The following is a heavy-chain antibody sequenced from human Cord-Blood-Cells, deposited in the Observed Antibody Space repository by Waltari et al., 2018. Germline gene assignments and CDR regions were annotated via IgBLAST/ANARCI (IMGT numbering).Heavy chain of an antibody. Sequence: EVQLVESGGVVVQPGGSLRLSGAASGFSFGDYTMHWVRQAPGKGLEWVSLISWDGGSTYYADSVKGRFTISRDNSKNSLYLQMNSLRTEDTALYYCAKERTGDLDYWGQGTLVTVSS. V-gene: IGHV3-43*01. CDR3: AKERTGDLDY. CDR2: ISWDGGST. J-gene: IGHJ4*02. CDR1: GFSFGDYT. D-gene: IGHD7-27*01.